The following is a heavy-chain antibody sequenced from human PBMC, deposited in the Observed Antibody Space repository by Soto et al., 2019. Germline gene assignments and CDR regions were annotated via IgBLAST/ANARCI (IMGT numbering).Heavy chain of an antibody. Sequence: GSLRLSCAASGFTFSSYVMHWVRQAPGKGLEWVAVIWYDGSNKYYADSVKGRFTISRDNSKNTMYLQMNSLRAEDTAVYFCAPSRQGVITAPTDYWGQGALVTVSS. CDR1: GFTFSSYV. D-gene: IGHD1-20*01. J-gene: IGHJ4*02. V-gene: IGHV3-33*01. CDR2: IWYDGSNK. CDR3: APSRQGVITAPTDY.